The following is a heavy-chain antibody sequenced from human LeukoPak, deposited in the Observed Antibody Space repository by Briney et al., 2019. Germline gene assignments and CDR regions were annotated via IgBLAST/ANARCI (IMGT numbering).Heavy chain of an antibody. V-gene: IGHV3-30*18. Sequence: GGSLRLSCAASGFTFSSYGMHWVRQAPGKGLEWVAVISYDGSNKYYEDSVKGRFTISRDNSKNTLYLQMNSLRAEDTAVYYCANGITIFGVANAEYFQHWGQGTLVTVSS. CDR2: ISYDGSNK. CDR3: ANGITIFGVANAEYFQH. CDR1: GFTFSSYG. J-gene: IGHJ1*01. D-gene: IGHD3-3*01.